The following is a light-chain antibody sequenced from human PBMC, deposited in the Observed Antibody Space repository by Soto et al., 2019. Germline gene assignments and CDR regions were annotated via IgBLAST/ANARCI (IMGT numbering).Light chain of an antibody. CDR1: QSLVHSDGNTY. CDR3: MQGTHWPRT. V-gene: IGKV2-30*02. Sequence: DIVMTQSPLSLPVTPGQTAPISCRSSQSLVHSDGNTYLSWFQQRPGQSPRXIIYRVSNRDSGVPDRFSGSWSGTNFTLKLSSVEAEDEGMYYCMQGTHWPRTLCQGTKVDIK. J-gene: IGKJ1*01. CDR2: RVS.